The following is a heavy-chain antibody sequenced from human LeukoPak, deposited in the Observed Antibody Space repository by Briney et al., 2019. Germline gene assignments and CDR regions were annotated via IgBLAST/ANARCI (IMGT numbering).Heavy chain of an antibody. CDR1: GGSISSYY. Sequence: SATLSLTCTVSGGSISSYYWSWIRQPAGKGLEWIGRIYTSGSTNYNPSLKSRVTMSVDTSKNQFSLKLSSVTAADTAVYYCARVHCGGDCYYNWFDPWGQGTLVTVSS. J-gene: IGHJ5*02. CDR3: ARVHCGGDCYYNWFDP. CDR2: IYTSGST. V-gene: IGHV4-4*07. D-gene: IGHD2-21*02.